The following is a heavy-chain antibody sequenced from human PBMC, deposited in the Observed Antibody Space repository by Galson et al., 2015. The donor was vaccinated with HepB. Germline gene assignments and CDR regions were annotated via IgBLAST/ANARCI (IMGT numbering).Heavy chain of an antibody. CDR2: IYPGDSET. J-gene: IGHJ4*02. CDR3: VTHSYGLGPGSCDSGHCY. D-gene: IGHD5-18*01. V-gene: IGHV5-51*01. Sequence: QSGAEVKKPGQSLKISCKASGYTFTDYWIGWVRQMPGKGLEWMGIIYPGDSETRYSPSFQGQVTISADKSSTTAYLQWSSLEASDTAMYYCVTHSYGLGPGSCDSGHCYWGQGTLVTCAS. CDR1: GYTFTDYW.